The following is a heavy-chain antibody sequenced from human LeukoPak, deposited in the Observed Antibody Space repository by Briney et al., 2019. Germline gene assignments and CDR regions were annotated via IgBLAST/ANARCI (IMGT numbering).Heavy chain of an antibody. D-gene: IGHD3-16*02. CDR3: AREVDMITFGGVIVRCGAFDI. CDR2: INPNSGGT. CDR1: GYSFTNYW. Sequence: GESLKISCKGSGYSFTNYWIGWVRQAPGQGLEWMGWINPNSGGTNYAQKFQGRVTMTRDTSISTAYMELSRLRSDDTAVYYCAREVDMITFGGVIVRCGAFDIWGQGTMVTVSS. V-gene: IGHV1-2*02. J-gene: IGHJ3*02.